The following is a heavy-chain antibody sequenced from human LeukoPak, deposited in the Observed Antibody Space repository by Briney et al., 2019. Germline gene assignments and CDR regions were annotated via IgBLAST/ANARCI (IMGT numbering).Heavy chain of an antibody. D-gene: IGHD6-19*01. Sequence: GGSLRLSCAASGFTLNGYWMHWVRQAPGKGLVWVSRINSDGSSTSYADSVKGRFTISRDNAKNTLYLQMNSLRAEDTAVYYCARYNIAVAGFDYWGQGTLVTVSS. CDR3: ARYNIAVAGFDY. CDR2: INSDGSST. J-gene: IGHJ4*02. CDR1: GFTLNGYW. V-gene: IGHV3-74*01.